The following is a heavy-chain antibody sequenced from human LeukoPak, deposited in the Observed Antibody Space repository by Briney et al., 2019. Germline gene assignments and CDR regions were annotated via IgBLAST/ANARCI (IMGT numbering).Heavy chain of an antibody. CDR1: GGSISSYY. V-gene: IGHV4-59*01. Sequence: SETLSLTCTVSGGSISSYYWSWIRQPPGKGLEWIGYIYYSGSTNYNPSLKSRVTISVDTSKNQFSLKLSSVTAADTAVYYCARDPGYSYGNNLFDYWGQGTLVTVSS. D-gene: IGHD5-18*01. CDR3: ARDPGYSYGNNLFDY. CDR2: IYYSGST. J-gene: IGHJ4*02.